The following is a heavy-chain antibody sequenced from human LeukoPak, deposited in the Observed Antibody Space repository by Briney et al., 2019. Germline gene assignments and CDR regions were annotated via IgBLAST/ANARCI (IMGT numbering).Heavy chain of an antibody. CDR3: ARGGTNHYYMDV. J-gene: IGHJ6*03. V-gene: IGHV3-23*01. CDR1: GFTFSSYE. CDR2: LSGSGDRT. Sequence: GGSLRLSCAASGFTFSSYEMNWVRQAPGKGLEWVSALSGSGDRTFYVDSVKGRFTVSRDNSKNTLYLQMDSLRVDDTALYYCARGGTNHYYMDVWGSGTTVTISS.